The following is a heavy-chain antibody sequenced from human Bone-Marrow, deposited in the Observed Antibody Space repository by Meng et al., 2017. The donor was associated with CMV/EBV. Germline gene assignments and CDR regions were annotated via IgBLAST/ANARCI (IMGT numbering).Heavy chain of an antibody. J-gene: IGHJ3*02. V-gene: IGHV3-30-3*01. CDR1: GFTFSSYA. Sequence: AGSLRLSCAASGFTFSSYAMHWVRQAPGKGLEWVAVISYDGSNKYYADSVKGRFTISRDNSKNTLYLQMNSLRAEDTAVNYCARDPNRRIVPAARIVAFDIWGQGTRVTV. CDR3: ARDPNRRIVPAARIVAFDI. CDR2: ISYDGSNK. D-gene: IGHD2-2*01.